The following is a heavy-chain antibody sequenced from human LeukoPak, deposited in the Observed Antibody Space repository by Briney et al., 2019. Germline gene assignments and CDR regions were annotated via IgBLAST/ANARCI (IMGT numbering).Heavy chain of an antibody. D-gene: IGHD3-22*01. V-gene: IGHV1-18*01. CDR2: ISAYNGNT. Sequence: ASVKVSCKASGYTFTSYGISWVRQAPGQGLERMGWISAYNGNTNYAQKLQGRVTMTTDASTSTAYMELRSLRSDDTAVYYCARVESRADSSGYYDAFDIWGQGTMVTVSS. CDR1: GYTFTSYG. J-gene: IGHJ3*02. CDR3: ARVESRADSSGYYDAFDI.